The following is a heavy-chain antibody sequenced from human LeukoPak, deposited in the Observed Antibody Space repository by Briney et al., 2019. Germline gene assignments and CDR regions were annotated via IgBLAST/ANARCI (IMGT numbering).Heavy chain of an antibody. J-gene: IGHJ6*03. CDR2: IYYSGST. D-gene: IGHD3-10*01. Sequence: PSETLSLTCTVSGGSISSYYWSWIRQPPGKGLEWIGYIYYSGSTNYNPSLKSRVTISVDTSKNQFSLKLSSVTAADTAVYYCARIMVRGVIPLYYYYYMDVWGKGTTVTVSS. CDR3: ARIMVRGVIPLYYYYYMDV. V-gene: IGHV4-59*12. CDR1: GGSISSYY.